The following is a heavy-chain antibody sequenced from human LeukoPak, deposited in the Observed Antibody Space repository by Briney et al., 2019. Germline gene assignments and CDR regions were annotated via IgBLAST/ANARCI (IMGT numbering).Heavy chain of an antibody. Sequence: SETLSLTCAVSGGSFSGYYWSWIRQPPGKGLEWIGEINHSGSTNYNPSLKSRVTISVDTSKNQFSLKLSSVTAADTAVYYCAGGTKPRTYDYWGQGTLVTVSS. D-gene: IGHD1-14*01. CDR3: AGGTKPRTYDY. CDR2: INHSGST. CDR1: GGSFSGYY. V-gene: IGHV4-34*01. J-gene: IGHJ4*02.